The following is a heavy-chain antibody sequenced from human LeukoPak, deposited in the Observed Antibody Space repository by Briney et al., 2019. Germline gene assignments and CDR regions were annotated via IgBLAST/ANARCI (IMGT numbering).Heavy chain of an antibody. J-gene: IGHJ5*02. CDR3: ARGSKMLGYNWFDP. CDR1: GGSFSGYY. Sequence: SETLSLXCAVYGGSFSGYYWNWIRQPPGKGLEWIGEINHSGSTNYIPSLKSRVTISVDTSKNQFSLKLSSVTAADTAVYYCARGSKMLGYNWFDPWGQGTLVTVSS. V-gene: IGHV4-34*01. CDR2: INHSGST. D-gene: IGHD1-26*01.